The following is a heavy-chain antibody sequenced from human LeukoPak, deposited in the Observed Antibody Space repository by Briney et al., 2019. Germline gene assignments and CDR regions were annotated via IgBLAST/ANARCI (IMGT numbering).Heavy chain of an antibody. CDR1: GYTFSGYY. CDR2: IDSNSGGT. CDR3: AREMNYDDYRTSDY. D-gene: IGHD4-17*01. J-gene: IGHJ4*02. Sequence: ASVTVSCKASGYTFSGYYMHWVRRAPGQGFEWMGRIDSNSGGTNYAQNFQGRVTMTRGTSISTVYMELISLRSDDTAVYYCAREMNYDDYRTSDYWGQGTPVTVSS. V-gene: IGHV1-2*02.